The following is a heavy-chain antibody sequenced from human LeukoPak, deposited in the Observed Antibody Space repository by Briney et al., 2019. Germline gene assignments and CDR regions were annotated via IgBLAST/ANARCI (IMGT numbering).Heavy chain of an antibody. Sequence: SETLSLTCTLSGGSISDYYWSWLRQSPGKGLEWIGYIYHTGSTSYSPSLKSRVTISADTSQKQFSLKLSSVTAADTAVYYCASRKLGNDYWGQGTLVTVSS. CDR1: GGSISDYY. D-gene: IGHD7-27*01. J-gene: IGHJ4*02. CDR3: ASRKLGNDY. V-gene: IGHV4-59*01. CDR2: IYHTGST.